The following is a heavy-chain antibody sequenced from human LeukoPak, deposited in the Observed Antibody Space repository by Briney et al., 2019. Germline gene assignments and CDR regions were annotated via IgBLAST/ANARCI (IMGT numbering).Heavy chain of an antibody. V-gene: IGHV3-20*01. CDR3: ARYPGAAAGINWFDP. CDR2: INWNGGST. Sequence: PGGSLRLSCAASGFTFDDYGMSWVRQAPGKGLEWVSGINWNGGSTGYADSVKGRFTISRDNAKNSLYLQMNSLRAEDTALYHCARYPGAAAGINWFDPWGQGTLVTVSS. J-gene: IGHJ5*02. D-gene: IGHD6-13*01. CDR1: GFTFDDYG.